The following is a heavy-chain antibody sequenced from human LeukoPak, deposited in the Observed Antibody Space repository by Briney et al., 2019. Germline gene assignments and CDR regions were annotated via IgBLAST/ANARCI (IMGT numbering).Heavy chain of an antibody. J-gene: IGHJ6*02. CDR3: ARSQEPQWLAYNYGMDV. Sequence: PSETLSLTCTVSGGSISSDYWSWIRQPAGKGLEWIGRIFTSGSTSYNPSLKSRVTMSLDTSKNQFSLKLSSVTAADTAVYYCARSQEPQWLAYNYGMDVWGQGTTVTVSS. CDR1: GGSISSDY. V-gene: IGHV4-4*07. D-gene: IGHD6-19*01. CDR2: IFTSGST.